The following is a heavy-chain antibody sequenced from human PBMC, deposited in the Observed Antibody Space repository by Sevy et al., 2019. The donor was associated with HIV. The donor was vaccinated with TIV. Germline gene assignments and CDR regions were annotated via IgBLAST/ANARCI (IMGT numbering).Heavy chain of an antibody. D-gene: IGHD3-10*01. J-gene: IGHJ4*02. CDR2: ISITGGST. CDR1: GFTFSIYA. V-gene: IGHV3-23*01. CDR3: AKDRVSGTYYTGDFDY. Sequence: GGSQRLSCAASGFTFSIYAMSWVRQAPGKGLEWVSVISITGGSTYYADSVKGRFTISRDNSKNTLYLQMNTLRAEDTAVYYCAKDRVSGTYYTGDFDYWGQGTLVTVSS.